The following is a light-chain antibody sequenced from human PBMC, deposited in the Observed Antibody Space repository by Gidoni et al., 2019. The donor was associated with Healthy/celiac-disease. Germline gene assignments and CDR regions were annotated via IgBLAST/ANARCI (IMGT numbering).Light chain of an antibody. J-gene: IGKJ5*01. CDR3: QQSYSTRRIT. CDR2: AAS. V-gene: IGKV1-39*01. CDR1: QSISSY. Sequence: DIQMTQSPSPLSASVGDRVTITCRASQSISSYLNWYQQKPGKAPKLLIYAASSLQSGVPSRFSGSGSGTDFTLTISSLRPEDFATYYCQQSYSTRRITFGQGTRLEIK.